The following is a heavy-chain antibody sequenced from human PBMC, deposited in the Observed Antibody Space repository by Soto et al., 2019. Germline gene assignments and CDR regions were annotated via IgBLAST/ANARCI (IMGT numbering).Heavy chain of an antibody. D-gene: IGHD1-26*01. V-gene: IGHV4-59*08. CDR1: GASISGYH. CDR3: ARGLVGATESWFDP. Sequence: SETLSLTCTVSGASISGYHWSWIRQFPGKGLEWIGYISYSGGTNYNPSLKSRVTISVDTSKNQFSLKLSSVTAADTAVYYCARGLVGATESWFDPWGQGTLVTVSS. J-gene: IGHJ5*02. CDR2: ISYSGGT.